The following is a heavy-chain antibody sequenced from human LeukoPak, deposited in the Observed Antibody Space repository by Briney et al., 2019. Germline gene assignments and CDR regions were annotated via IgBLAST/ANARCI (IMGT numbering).Heavy chain of an antibody. D-gene: IGHD1-7*01. CDR2: IYSGGIT. Sequence: GGSPRLSCAASGFTVSNNYMTWVRQAPGKGLEWVSVIYSGGITYYADSVKGRFTISRDNSKNTLYLQMNSLRAEDTAVYYCAKLPSSWGQGTLVTVSS. CDR3: AKLPSS. J-gene: IGHJ5*02. CDR1: GFTVSNNY. V-gene: IGHV3-66*02.